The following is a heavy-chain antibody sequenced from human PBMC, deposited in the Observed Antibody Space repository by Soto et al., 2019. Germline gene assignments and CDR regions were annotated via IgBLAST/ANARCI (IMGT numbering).Heavy chain of an antibody. CDR2: ISSSSSTI. CDR1: GFTFSSYS. J-gene: IGHJ5*02. CDR3: ARESGAGSSTVTLNWFDP. Sequence: EVQLVESGGGLVQPGGSLRLSCAASGFTFSSYSMKWVRQAPGKGLEWVSYISSSSSTIYYADSVKGRFTISRDNAKNSLYLQMNSLRAEDTAVSSCARESGAGSSTVTLNWFDPWGQGTLVTVSS. V-gene: IGHV3-48*01. D-gene: IGHD4-17*01.